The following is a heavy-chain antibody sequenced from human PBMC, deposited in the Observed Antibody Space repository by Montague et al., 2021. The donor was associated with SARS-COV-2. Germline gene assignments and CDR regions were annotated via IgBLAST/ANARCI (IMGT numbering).Heavy chain of an antibody. Sequence: SETLSLTCTVSGVFTPSHYWDWIRPDLGKKQQCICYLYYKGETKYKPSLQSRVTISIDTSENQFSLRLNSVTAADTAVYFSARGWAFDPWGQGILVTVSS. CDR1: GVFTPSHY. J-gene: IGHJ3*01. CDR3: ARGWAFDP. CDR2: LYYKGET. V-gene: IGHV4-59*08. D-gene: IGHD6-19*01.